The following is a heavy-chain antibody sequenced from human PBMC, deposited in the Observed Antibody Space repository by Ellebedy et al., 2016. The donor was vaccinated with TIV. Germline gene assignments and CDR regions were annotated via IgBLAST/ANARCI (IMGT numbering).Heavy chain of an antibody. CDR3: ARDHFSSGWSPYPNDGFDI. Sequence: GESLKISCAASGFTVSSNYMRWVRQAPGKGLEWVSVIYSGGSTHYADSVKGRFTIYRDNSKNTLYLQMNSLRAEDTAVYYCARDHFSSGWSPYPNDGFDIWGQGTMVTVTS. J-gene: IGHJ3*02. CDR1: GFTVSSNY. D-gene: IGHD6-19*01. CDR2: IYSGGST. V-gene: IGHV3-66*01.